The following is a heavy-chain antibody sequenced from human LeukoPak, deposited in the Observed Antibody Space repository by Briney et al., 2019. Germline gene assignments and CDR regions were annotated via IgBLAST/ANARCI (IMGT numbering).Heavy chain of an antibody. D-gene: IGHD3-3*01. J-gene: IGHJ5*01. CDR2: IYSGGIT. CDR3: GTSRWSGFLDS. CDR1: GLTVSSNY. Sequence: GGSLRLSCEASGLTVSSNYMSWVRQAPGKGLEWVSIIYSGGITYYADSVEGRFTISRDNSKNTLYLQMNSLRAEDTAVYYCGTSRWSGFLDSWGQGTLVTVSS. V-gene: IGHV3-66*01.